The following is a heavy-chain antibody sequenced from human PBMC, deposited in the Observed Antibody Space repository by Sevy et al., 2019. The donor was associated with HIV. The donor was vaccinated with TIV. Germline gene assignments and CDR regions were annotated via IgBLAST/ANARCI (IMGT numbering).Heavy chain of an antibody. V-gene: IGHV3-30-3*01. J-gene: IGHJ6*02. CDR2: ISYDGSDK. D-gene: IGHD4-17*01. Sequence: GGSLRLSCAASGFALSNYYAMHWVRQAPGKGLEWVALISYDGSDKYYADSVKGGFTFSRDNFKNALYLQMNSLTTQDTVVYYCTGPRANYVDNYFFYAMDVWGQGTTVTVSS. CDR3: TGPRANYVDNYFFYAMDV. CDR1: GFALSNYYA.